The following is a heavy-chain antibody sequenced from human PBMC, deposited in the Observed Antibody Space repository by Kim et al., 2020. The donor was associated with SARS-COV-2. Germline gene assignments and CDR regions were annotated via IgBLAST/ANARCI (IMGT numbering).Heavy chain of an antibody. CDR2: IYYSGST. J-gene: IGHJ6*02. D-gene: IGHD2-15*01. CDR1: GGSISSYY. V-gene: IGHV4-59*01. CDR3: AGGYCSGGSCSRGYYYYGMDV. Sequence: SETLSLTCTVSGGSISSYYWSWIRQPPGKGLEWIGYIYYSGSTNYNPSLKSRVTISVDTSKNQFSLKLSSVTAADTAVYYCAGGYCSGGSCSRGYYYYGMDVWGQGTTVTVSS.